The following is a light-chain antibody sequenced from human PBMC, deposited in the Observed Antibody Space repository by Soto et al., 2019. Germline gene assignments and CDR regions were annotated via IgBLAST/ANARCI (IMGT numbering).Light chain of an antibody. CDR1: SSDVGAYNF. Sequence: QSVLTQPASVSGSPGQSITISCTGSSSDVGAYNFVSWYQHHPGKAPKLILYEVTTRPSGVSSRFSGSKSGNTASLTISGLQADDEADYYCQAYDYSLTAFVFGGGTKVTVL. J-gene: IGLJ3*02. CDR2: EVT. CDR3: QAYDYSLTAFV. V-gene: IGLV2-14*01.